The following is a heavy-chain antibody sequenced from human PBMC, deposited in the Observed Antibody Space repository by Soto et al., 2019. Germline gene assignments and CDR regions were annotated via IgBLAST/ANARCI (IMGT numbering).Heavy chain of an antibody. V-gene: IGHV1-2*04. CDR1: GYTFTGYY. J-gene: IGHJ5*02. Sequence: ASVKVSCKASGYTFTGYYMHWVRQAPGQGLEWMGWINPNSGGTNYAQKFQGWVTMTRDTSISTAYMELSRLRSDDTAVYYCATSYGEYPGWFDPWGQGTLVTVSS. CDR3: ATSYGEYPGWFDP. D-gene: IGHD4-17*01. CDR2: INPNSGGT.